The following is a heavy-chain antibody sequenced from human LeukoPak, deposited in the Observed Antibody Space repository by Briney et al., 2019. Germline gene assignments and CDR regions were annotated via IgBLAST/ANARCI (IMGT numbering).Heavy chain of an antibody. CDR3: ARGDCSGGSCSGY. V-gene: IGHV4-39*07. J-gene: IGHJ4*02. CDR1: GGSISSSSYY. Sequence: PSETLSLTCTVSGGSISSSSYYWGWIRQPPGKGLEWIGSIYYSGSTYYNPSLKSRVTISVDTSKNQFSLKLSSVTAADTAVYYCARGDCSGGSCSGYWGQGTLVTVSS. CDR2: IYYSGST. D-gene: IGHD2-15*01.